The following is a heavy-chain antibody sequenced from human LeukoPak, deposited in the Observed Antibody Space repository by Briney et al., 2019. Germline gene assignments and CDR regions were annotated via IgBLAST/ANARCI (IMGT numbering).Heavy chain of an antibody. J-gene: IGHJ4*02. CDR1: GVTLSNYA. CDR2: ISFDGTNK. CDR3: ATDYGDYEPIDY. Sequence: PGGSLRLSCTASGVTLSNYAMHWVRRPPGRGREWVAVISFDGTNKYYGDSVEGRFSVSRDNSKNTLYLQMNSLRPDDTAMYYCATDYGDYEPIDYWGQGPLVTVSS. V-gene: IGHV3-30*04. D-gene: IGHD4-17*01.